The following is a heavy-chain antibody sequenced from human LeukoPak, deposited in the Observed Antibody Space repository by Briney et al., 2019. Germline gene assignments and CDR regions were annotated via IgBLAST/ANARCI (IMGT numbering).Heavy chain of an antibody. CDR1: GGSVHSYDHY. V-gene: IGHV4-39*01. CDR3: ARQPHSYGPDYYYYYMDL. J-gene: IGHJ6*03. Sequence: SETLSLTCTVSGGSVHSYDHYWAWIRQPPGKGLEWMGTIYSSGTTSYNPSLKSRVTIPVDTSSNHFYLNLISVTAADTALYYCARQPHSYGPDYYYYYMDLWGTGTTVTVSS. CDR2: IYSSGTT. D-gene: IGHD5-18*01.